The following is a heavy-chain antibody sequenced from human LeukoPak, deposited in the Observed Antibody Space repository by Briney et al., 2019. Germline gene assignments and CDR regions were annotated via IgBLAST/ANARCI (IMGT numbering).Heavy chain of an antibody. CDR2: IRYDGSTK. J-gene: IGHJ4*02. Sequence: GGSLRLSCAASGFTFSTSGIHWVRQAPGKGLGWVAFIRYDGSTKLYADSVKGRFTISRDNSKNTLWLQMNSVRTEDTAVYYCAKDNPIEEVPGLGPGQWGQGTLVTVSS. D-gene: IGHD2-2*01. CDR3: AKDNPIEEVPGLGPGQ. V-gene: IGHV3-30*02. CDR1: GFTFSTSG.